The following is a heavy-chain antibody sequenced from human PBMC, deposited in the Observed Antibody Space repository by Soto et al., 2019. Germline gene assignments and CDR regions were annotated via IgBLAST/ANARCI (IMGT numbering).Heavy chain of an antibody. J-gene: IGHJ4*01. CDR1: GYSINNDNW. D-gene: IGHD4-17*01. Sequence: QVQLQESGPGLVKPSGTLSLTCGVSGYSINNDNWWSWVRHSPGKGLEWMGEVYHTGDTYYNPSLKSPLSMSVDKSKDPFSLQLPSVTAADTAVYYCVREHHAVNTYDSFDYWGHGTLVTVSS. CDR3: VREHHAVNTYDSFDY. CDR2: VYHTGDT. V-gene: IGHV4-4*02.